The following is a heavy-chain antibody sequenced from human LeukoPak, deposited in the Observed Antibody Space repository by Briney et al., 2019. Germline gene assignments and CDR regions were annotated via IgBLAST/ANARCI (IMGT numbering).Heavy chain of an antibody. V-gene: IGHV5-51*01. CDR1: GYNFPSYW. J-gene: IGHJ4*02. CDR3: AAAAPNTAGWHY. Sequence: GESLKISCKGSGYNFPSYWIGWVRQMPGKGLEWRGIMYPADSDIRYSPSFQGQVTISADKSISTAFLQWASLKASDTAMYYCAAAAPNTAGWHYWGQGTLDTVSS. D-gene: IGHD6-13*01. CDR2: MYPADSDI.